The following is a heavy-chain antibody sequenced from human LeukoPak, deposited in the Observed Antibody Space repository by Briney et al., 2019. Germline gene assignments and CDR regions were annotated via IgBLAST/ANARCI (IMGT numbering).Heavy chain of an antibody. CDR2: INSNGGST. Sequence: TGGSLRLSCAASGFTFSSYAMNWVRQAPGKGLEWVSAINSNGGSTYYADSVKGRFTISRDNSKNTLYLQMNSLRAEDTAVYYCTRHLLWFGDLSWGFDYWGQGTLVTVSS. CDR3: TRHLLWFGDLSWGFDY. CDR1: GFTFSSYA. V-gene: IGHV3-23*01. J-gene: IGHJ4*02. D-gene: IGHD3-10*01.